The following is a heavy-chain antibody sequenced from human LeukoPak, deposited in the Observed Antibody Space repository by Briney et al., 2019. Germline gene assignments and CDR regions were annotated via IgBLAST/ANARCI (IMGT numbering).Heavy chain of an antibody. CDR1: GGSISTTTNS. CDR3: ARRPIVGSTGFYFDP. CDR2: IYYGGSP. J-gene: IGHJ5*02. D-gene: IGHD1-26*01. V-gene: IGHV4-39*01. Sequence: SETLSLTCNVSGGSISTTTNSWGWAWIRQRPTKGLGWIGSIYYGGSPYYTSSLKSRVTISVDTSKNQFSLRLASLTAADTAVYYCARRPIVGSTGFYFDPWGPGTLVTVSS.